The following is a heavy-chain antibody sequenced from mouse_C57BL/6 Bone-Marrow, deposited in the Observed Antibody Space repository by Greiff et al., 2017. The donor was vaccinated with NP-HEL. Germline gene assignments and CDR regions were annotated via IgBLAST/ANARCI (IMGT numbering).Heavy chain of an antibody. CDR1: GYTFTDYY. D-gene: IGHD3-3*01. CDR2: INPNNGGT. V-gene: IGHV1-26*01. Sequence: VQLQQSGPELVKPGASVKISCKASGYTFTDYYMNWVTQSHGKSLEWIGDINPNNGGTSYNQKFKGKATLTVDKSSSTAYMELRSLTSEDSAVYYCAREGGTGWFAYWGQGTLVTVSA. J-gene: IGHJ3*01. CDR3: AREGGTGWFAY.